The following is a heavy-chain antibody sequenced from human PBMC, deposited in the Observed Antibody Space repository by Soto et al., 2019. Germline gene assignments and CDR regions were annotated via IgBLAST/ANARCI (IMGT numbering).Heavy chain of an antibody. CDR3: ARGYGDFDY. V-gene: IGHV3-21*01. J-gene: IGHJ4*02. Sequence: EVQLVESGGGLVRPGGSLRLSCVASGFTFSTYTINWVRQAPGKGLEWVSSISSSSNYIYYADSVKGRFTISRDNAKNSLYLKMNSLRAEDTAVYYCARGYGDFDYWGQGTLVTVSS. D-gene: IGHD3-16*01. CDR1: GFTFSTYT. CDR2: ISSSSNYI.